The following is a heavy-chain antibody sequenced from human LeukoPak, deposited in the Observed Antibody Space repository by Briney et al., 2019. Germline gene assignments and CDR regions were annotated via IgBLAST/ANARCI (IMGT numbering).Heavy chain of an antibody. CDR3: ARLTGELVVAATLTYYYYYMDV. CDR1: GGSFSGYY. Sequence: SETLSLTCAVYGGSFSGYYWSWIRQPPGKGLEWIGEINHSGSTNYNPSLKSRVTISVDTSKNQFSLKLSSVTAADTAVYYCARLTGELVVAATLTYYYYYMDVWGKGTPVTISS. V-gene: IGHV4-34*01. CDR2: INHSGST. D-gene: IGHD2-15*01. J-gene: IGHJ6*03.